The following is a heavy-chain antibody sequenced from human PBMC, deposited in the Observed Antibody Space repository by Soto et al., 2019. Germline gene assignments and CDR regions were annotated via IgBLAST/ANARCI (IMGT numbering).Heavy chain of an antibody. CDR3: ATEGPNGYIPYYFET. D-gene: IGHD5-12*01. J-gene: IGHJ4*02. V-gene: IGHV3-48*02. CDR1: EFSLSNSG. CDR2: ISRSHSAI. Sequence: VQLVESGGGLVPPGGSLRLSCSASEFSLSNSGMFWVRQAPGKGLEWISYISRSHSAIYYADSVKGRFTMSRDNAKNSLFLQMNSLRDEDRAVYYCATEGPNGYIPYYFETWGQGVPVTVSS.